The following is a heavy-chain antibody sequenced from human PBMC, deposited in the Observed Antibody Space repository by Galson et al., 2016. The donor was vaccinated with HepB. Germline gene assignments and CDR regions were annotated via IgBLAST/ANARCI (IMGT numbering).Heavy chain of an antibody. J-gene: IGHJ2*01. Sequence: SLRLSCAASGFTFRNYAMSWVRQAPGKGLEWVASISGSGGDKYIADSVEGRFTISRDNSEKTLFLQMNSLRGDDTAFYYCARAVYSDTGGSSRYFALWGRGTLVTVSS. CDR3: ARAVYSDTGGSSRYFAL. CDR1: GFTFRNYA. D-gene: IGHD3-10*01. V-gene: IGHV3-23*01. CDR2: ISGSGGDK.